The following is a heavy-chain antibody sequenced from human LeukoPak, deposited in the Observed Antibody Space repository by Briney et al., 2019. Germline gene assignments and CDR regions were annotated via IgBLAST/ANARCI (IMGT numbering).Heavy chain of an antibody. Sequence: TPSETLSLTCAVSGGSISNYYWSWIRQPPGKGLEWIGYIYYSGGTNYNPSLKSRVTISVDTSKNQFSLKLSSVTAADTAVYYCARGRNWFVWFDPWGQGTLVTVSS. J-gene: IGHJ5*02. CDR3: ARGRNWFVWFDP. D-gene: IGHD1-14*01. CDR2: IYYSGGT. V-gene: IGHV4-59*12. CDR1: GGSISNYY.